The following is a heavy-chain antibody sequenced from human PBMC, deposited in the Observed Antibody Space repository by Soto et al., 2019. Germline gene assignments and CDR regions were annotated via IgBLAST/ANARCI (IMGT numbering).Heavy chain of an antibody. CDR2: MNPNSGNT. V-gene: IGHV1-8*01. CDR1: GYTFTSYD. J-gene: IGHJ4*02. D-gene: IGHD3-10*01. Sequence: ASVKVSCKASGYTFTSYDINWVRQATGQGLEWMGWMNPNSGNTGYAQKFQGRVTMTRNTSISTAYMELSSLRSEDTAVYYCARVENYYASGSYYENFDYWGQGTLVTVSS. CDR3: ARVENYYASGSYYENFDY.